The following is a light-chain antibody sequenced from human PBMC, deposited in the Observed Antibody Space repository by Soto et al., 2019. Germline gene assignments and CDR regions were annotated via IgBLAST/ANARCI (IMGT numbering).Light chain of an antibody. CDR1: QDLKSW. V-gene: IGKV1-8*01. CDR2: EAS. Sequence: AIRMTQSPSSLSATPGDRVTITCRASQDLKSWLVWYQQKSGKAPKLLIYEASTLQHGVPSRFSGSGSATEFNLSINSFRPEDFGTYYCHQPSGYPRTLGQGTKVHIK. CDR3: HQPSGYPRT. J-gene: IGKJ1*01.